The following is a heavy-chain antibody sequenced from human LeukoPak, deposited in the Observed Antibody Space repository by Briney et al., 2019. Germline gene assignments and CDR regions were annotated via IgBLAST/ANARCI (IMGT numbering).Heavy chain of an antibody. CDR3: ARDPDSSGWYRGFHMDV. J-gene: IGHJ6*03. CDR2: INAGNVNT. CDR1: GYTSTSYA. Sequence: ASVKVSCKASGYTSTSYAMHWVRQAPGQRLEWMGWINAGNVNTKYSQEFQGRVTITRDTSASTAYMELSSLRSEDMAVYYCARDPDSSGWYRGFHMDVWGKGTTVTVSS. D-gene: IGHD6-19*01. V-gene: IGHV1-3*03.